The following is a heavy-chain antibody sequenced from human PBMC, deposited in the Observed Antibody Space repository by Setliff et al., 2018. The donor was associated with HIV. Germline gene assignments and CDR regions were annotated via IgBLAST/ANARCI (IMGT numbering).Heavy chain of an antibody. J-gene: IGHJ4*02. Sequence: PGGSLRLSCAVSGLTFNNAWMSWVRQAPGKGLEWVGRIKSNRDRETTEYNAPARGRFTITRDDSKNTLYLQMNSLQTEDTAVYYCTTYSPHGSGNRNYFDDWGQGTLVTVSS. CDR2: IKSNRDRETT. V-gene: IGHV3-15*01. CDR3: TTYSPHGSGNRNYFDD. D-gene: IGHD2-15*01. CDR1: GLTFNNAW.